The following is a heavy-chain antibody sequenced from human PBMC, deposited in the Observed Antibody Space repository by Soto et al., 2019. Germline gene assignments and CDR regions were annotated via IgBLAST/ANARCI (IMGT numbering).Heavy chain of an antibody. Sequence: GQSRKISWTRVGYSFTSYCIGCVRQLPGKGPAWMGIIYPGDSDTRYSPSFQGQVTISADKSVTTAYRQWSSLKASDTAMYYCARGYCATTICDPWFDPWGQGTLVTVSS. CDR1: GYSFTSYC. CDR3: ARGYCATTICDPWFDP. CDR2: IYPGDSDT. V-gene: IGHV5-51*01. J-gene: IGHJ5*02. D-gene: IGHD2-2*01.